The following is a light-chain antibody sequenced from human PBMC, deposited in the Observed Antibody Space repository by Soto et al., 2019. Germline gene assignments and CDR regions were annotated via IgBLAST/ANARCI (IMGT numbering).Light chain of an antibody. CDR3: QQYGSSPYT. CDR2: GAS. Sequence: EIVLTQSPGTLSLSPGERATLSCRASQSGSSSYLAWYQQKPGQAPRLLIYGASSRATGIPDRFSGSGSGTDFTLNISRLEPEDFAVYYCQQYGSSPYTFGQGTKLEIK. CDR1: QSGSSSY. J-gene: IGKJ2*01. V-gene: IGKV3-20*01.